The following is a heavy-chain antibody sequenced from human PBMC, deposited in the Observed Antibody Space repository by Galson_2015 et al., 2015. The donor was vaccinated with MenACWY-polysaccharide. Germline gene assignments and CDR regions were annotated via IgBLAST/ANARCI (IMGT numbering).Heavy chain of an antibody. J-gene: IGHJ4*02. CDR3: TRDRPIDY. CDR2: IKCKASGETT. CDR1: GFTFGDYA. V-gene: IGHV3-49*03. Sequence: SLRLSCAASGFTFGDYAMAWFRQAPGKGLEWVGFIKCKASGETTGYAASVKGRITISRDDSKSTAYLQMNSLQTEDTAIYYCTRDRPIDYWGPGTLVTVSS.